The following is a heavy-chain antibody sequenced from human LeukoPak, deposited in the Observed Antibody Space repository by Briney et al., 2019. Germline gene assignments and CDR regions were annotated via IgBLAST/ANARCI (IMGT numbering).Heavy chain of an antibody. CDR2: ITASNGNT. D-gene: IGHD1-7*01. V-gene: IGHV1-18*01. CDR1: GYTFTRYG. J-gene: IGHJ4*02. CDR3: ARDHSNWNYAPDF. Sequence: ASVKVSCKASGYTFTRYGISWVRQAPGQGLQWLGWITASNGNTNYAQKFRDRVTMSTDTSTGTAYLDVRSLTSDDTAVYYCARDHSNWNYAPDFWGQGTLVIVSS.